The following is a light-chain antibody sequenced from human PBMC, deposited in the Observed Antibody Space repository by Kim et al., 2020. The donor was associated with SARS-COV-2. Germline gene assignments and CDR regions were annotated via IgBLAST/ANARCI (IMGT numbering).Light chain of an antibody. J-gene: IGLJ2*01. CDR1: SGTIASHC. Sequence: PGKTVTISCTRSSGTIASHCVQRYQKRPGSAPTTVIYEDNQRPSGVPDRFSGSIDSSSNSASLTISGMKTEDEADYYCQSYDSSSVVFGGGTQLTV. CDR3: QSYDSSSVV. V-gene: IGLV6-57*03. CDR2: EDN.